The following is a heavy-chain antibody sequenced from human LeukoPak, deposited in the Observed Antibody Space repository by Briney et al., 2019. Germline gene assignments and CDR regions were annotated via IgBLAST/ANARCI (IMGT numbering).Heavy chain of an antibody. V-gene: IGHV4-39*01. CDR3: GRHQTMYYGMDV. CDR1: GGAISSSSYY. CDR2: IFYGGST. J-gene: IGHJ6*02. Sequence: SETLSLTCTVSGGAISSSSYYRGWIRQPPGKGLEWIGSIFYGGSTYYNPSLKSRVTMSVDTSKDQFSLKLSSVTAADTAMYYCGRHQTMYYGMDVWGQGTAVTVSS. D-gene: IGHD4/OR15-4a*01.